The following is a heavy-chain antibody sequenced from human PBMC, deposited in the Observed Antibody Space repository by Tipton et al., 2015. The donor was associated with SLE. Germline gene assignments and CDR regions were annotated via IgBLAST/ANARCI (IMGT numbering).Heavy chain of an antibody. V-gene: IGHV4-30-4*01. CDR2: IYYSGST. J-gene: IGHJ3*02. CDR1: GGSISSGDYY. D-gene: IGHD4-23*01. Sequence: TLSLTCTVSGGSISSGDYYWSWIRQPPGKGLEWIGYIYYSGSTYYNPSLKSRVTISVDTSKNQFSLKLGSVTAADTAVYYCARISPTEVNAFDIWGQGTMVTGSS. CDR3: ARISPTEVNAFDI.